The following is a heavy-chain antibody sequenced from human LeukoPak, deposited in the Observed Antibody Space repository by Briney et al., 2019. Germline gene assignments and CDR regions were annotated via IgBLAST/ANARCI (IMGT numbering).Heavy chain of an antibody. CDR2: IQYDGSDK. CDR3: RDPFDY. J-gene: IGHJ4*02. D-gene: IGHD5-24*01. V-gene: IGHV3-30*02. Sequence: GGSLRLSCAASGFTFSSYGMHWVRQAPGKGLEWVAFIQYDGSDKYYADSVKGRFTISRDNSKNTLYLQMNSLRAEDTAVYYCRDPFDYWGQGTLVTVCS. CDR1: GFTFSSYG.